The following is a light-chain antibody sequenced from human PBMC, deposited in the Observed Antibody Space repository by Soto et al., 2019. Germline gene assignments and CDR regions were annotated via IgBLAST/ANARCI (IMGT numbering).Light chain of an antibody. V-gene: IGKV4-1*01. Sequence: DIVMTQSPDSLAVALGERATINCKSSQSVLYSSINKNYLAWYQQRPGQPPKLLIYWASTRESGVPDRFSGSGAGTDFTLNISSLQAEDVAVYYCHQYYSTPFTFGPGTKVDIK. CDR1: QSVLYSSINKNY. J-gene: IGKJ3*01. CDR3: HQYYSTPFT. CDR2: WAS.